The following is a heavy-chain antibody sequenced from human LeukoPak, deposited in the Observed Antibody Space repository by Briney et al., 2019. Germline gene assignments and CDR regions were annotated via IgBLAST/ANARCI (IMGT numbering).Heavy chain of an antibody. CDR3: ATDWTLRGVPTFFDP. CDR2: QSGSGHNT. D-gene: IGHD3-10*01. Sequence: GGSLRLSCEASGFTIENHVMTWVRQAPGKGPEWVASQSGSGHNTYYSESVRGRFAISRDNSKNTVFLQMNSLRVEDTAIYYCATDWTLRGVPTFFDPWGQGTVVSVSS. V-gene: IGHV3-23*01. J-gene: IGHJ5*02. CDR1: GFTIENHV.